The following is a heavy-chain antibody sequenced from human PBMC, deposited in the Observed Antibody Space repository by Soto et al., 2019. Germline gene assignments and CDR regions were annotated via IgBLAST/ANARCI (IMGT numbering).Heavy chain of an antibody. Sequence: EVQLLESGGGLVQPGGSLRLSCAASGFTFSIYAMSWVRQAPGKGLEWVSIIGVGGGERYYPASVKGRFTISRDNSRDTLYMEMNSLRDEDTAVYYCARVRFGELVWGQGTLVTVSS. D-gene: IGHD3-10*01. V-gene: IGHV3-23*01. CDR2: IGVGGGER. J-gene: IGHJ4*02. CDR3: ARVRFGELV. CDR1: GFTFSIYA.